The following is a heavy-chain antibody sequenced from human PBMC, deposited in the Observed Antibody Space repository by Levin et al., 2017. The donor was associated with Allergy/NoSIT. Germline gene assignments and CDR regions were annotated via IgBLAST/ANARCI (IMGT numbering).Heavy chain of an antibody. V-gene: IGHV3-23*01. Sequence: GESLKISCAASGFTFTSYTMTWVRQAPGRGLEWVSTLRYSGDTTHYADSVKGRFTISRDGSRDTLFLQMNSLRPEDTAVYYCAKGVSSGSPYRAFDMWGQGTMVTVSS. CDR2: LRYSGDTT. J-gene: IGHJ3*02. CDR3: AKGVSSGSPYRAFDM. D-gene: IGHD1-26*01. CDR1: GFTFTSYT.